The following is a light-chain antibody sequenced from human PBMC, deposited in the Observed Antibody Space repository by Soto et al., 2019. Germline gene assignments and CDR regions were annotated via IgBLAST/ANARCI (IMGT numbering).Light chain of an antibody. Sequence: DIQMTQSPSSLSASVGDRVTITCRASQSISSYLNWYQQKPGKAPKLLIYAASSLQSGVPSRFSGSGSGTDFTLTISSLQTEDFATYYFQQSYSTPYTFGQGTKREIK. J-gene: IGKJ2*01. CDR3: QQSYSTPYT. CDR1: QSISSY. V-gene: IGKV1-39*01. CDR2: AAS.